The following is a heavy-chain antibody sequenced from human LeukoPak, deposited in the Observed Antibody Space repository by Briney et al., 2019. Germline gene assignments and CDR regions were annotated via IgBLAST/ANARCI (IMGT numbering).Heavy chain of an antibody. CDR3: AKEPLSIFVGTFDY. CDR2: ISGSGGST. CDR1: GFTFADYA. J-gene: IGHJ4*02. V-gene: IGHV3-23*01. D-gene: IGHD2-21*01. Sequence: GGSLRLSCTASGFTFADYAMSWVRQAPGKGLEWVSAISGSGGSTYYADSVKGRFTISRDNSKNTLYLQMNSLRAEDTAVYYCAKEPLSIFVGTFDYWGQGTLVTVSS.